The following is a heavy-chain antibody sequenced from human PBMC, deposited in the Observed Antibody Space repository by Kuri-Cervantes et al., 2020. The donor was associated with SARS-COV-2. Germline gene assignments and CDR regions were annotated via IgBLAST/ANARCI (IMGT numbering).Heavy chain of an antibody. CDR2: ISYDGSNK. V-gene: IGHV3-30*18. CDR3: AKDQHGIVVVVAAIDY. Sequence: GESLKISCAVSGFTFTSHAMHWVRQAPDKGLEWVALISYDGSNKFYADSVKGRFTISRDNSKSTLYLQMNSLRAEDTAVYYCAKDQHGIVVVVAAIDYWGQGTLVTVSS. CDR1: GFTFTSHA. D-gene: IGHD2-15*01. J-gene: IGHJ4*02.